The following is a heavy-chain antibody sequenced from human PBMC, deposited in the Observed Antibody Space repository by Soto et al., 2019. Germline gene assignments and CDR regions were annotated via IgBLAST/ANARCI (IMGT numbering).Heavy chain of an antibody. D-gene: IGHD5-18*01. V-gene: IGHV4-39*01. J-gene: IGHJ4*02. CDR2: IYYSGST. CDR3: ARGKLWLRTYDY. CDR1: GGSISSSSYY. Sequence: PSETLSLTCTVSGGSISSSSYYWGWIRQPPGKGLGWIGSIYYSGSTYYNPSLKSRVTISVDTSKNQFSLKLSSVTAADTAVYYCARGKLWLRTYDYWGQGTLVTVSS.